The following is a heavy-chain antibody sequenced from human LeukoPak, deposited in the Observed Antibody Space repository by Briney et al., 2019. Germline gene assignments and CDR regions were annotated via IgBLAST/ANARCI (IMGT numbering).Heavy chain of an antibody. Sequence: GGSLRLSCAASGFTFSSYAMSWVRQAPGKGLEWVSAISGSGGTTYYADSVRGRFTISRDNSKNTLYLQTNSLRAEDTAVYYCAKGEEPATAAFWGQGTLVTVSS. CDR1: GFTFSSYA. V-gene: IGHV3-23*01. CDR3: AKGEEPATAAF. J-gene: IGHJ4*02. D-gene: IGHD2-15*01. CDR2: ISGSGGTT.